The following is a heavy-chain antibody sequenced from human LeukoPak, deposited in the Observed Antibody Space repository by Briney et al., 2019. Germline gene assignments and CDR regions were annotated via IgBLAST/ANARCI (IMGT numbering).Heavy chain of an antibody. CDR2: IYTSGST. CDR3: ARDGDSSWYGWFDP. CDR1: GGSISSYY. Sequence: SETLSLTCTVSGGSISSYYWSWIRQPAGKGLEWIGRIYTSGSTNYNPSLKSRVTMSVDTSKNKFSLKLSSVTAADTAVYYCARDGDSSWYGWFDPWGQGTLVTVSS. D-gene: IGHD6-13*01. J-gene: IGHJ5*02. V-gene: IGHV4-4*07.